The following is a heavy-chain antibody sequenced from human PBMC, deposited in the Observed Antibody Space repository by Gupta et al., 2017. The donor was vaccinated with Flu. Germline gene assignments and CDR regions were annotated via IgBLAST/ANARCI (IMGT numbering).Heavy chain of an antibody. CDR2: LSWNSGSI. V-gene: IGHV3-9*01. CDR3: AKDSGGGAYYVFWSGYYTSGTSGFDP. CDR1: GFAFDDYA. Sequence: EVQLVESGAGLVQPGGSLRLSCAASGFAFDDYAMHWVRQPPGTGQGGASGLSWNSGSIGYADSVKGRFTISRDNAKNSLYLQMNSLRAEDTALYYCAKDSGGGAYYVFWSGYYTSGTSGFDPWGQGTLVTVSS. J-gene: IGHJ5*02. D-gene: IGHD3-3*01.